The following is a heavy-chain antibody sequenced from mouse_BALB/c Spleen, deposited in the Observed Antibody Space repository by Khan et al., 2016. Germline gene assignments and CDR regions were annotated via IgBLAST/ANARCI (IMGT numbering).Heavy chain of an antibody. CDR1: GCNIKDTY. CDR2: IDPANVNT. V-gene: IGHV14-3*02. J-gene: IGHJ2*01. D-gene: IGHD2-3*01. Sequence: VQLQQSGAELVKPGASVKLSCTASGCNIKDTYIHWVKQRPEQGLEWIGRIDPANVNTKYDPKFQGKATITADTSSNTAYLQLSSLTSEDTAVYYCTREGYYPYWGQGTTLTVSS. CDR3: TREGYYPY.